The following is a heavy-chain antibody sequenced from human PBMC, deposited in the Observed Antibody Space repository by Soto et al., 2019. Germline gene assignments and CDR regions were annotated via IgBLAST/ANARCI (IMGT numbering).Heavy chain of an antibody. Sequence: PGESLKISCKGSGYSFTSYWIGWVRQMPGKGLEWMGIIYPGDSDTRYSPSFQGQVTISADKSISTAYLQWSSLKASDTAMYYCARLPPHYDILTGYIDYWGQGTLVTVSS. J-gene: IGHJ4*02. CDR1: GYSFTSYW. V-gene: IGHV5-51*01. CDR2: IYPGDSDT. D-gene: IGHD3-9*01. CDR3: ARLPPHYDILTGYIDY.